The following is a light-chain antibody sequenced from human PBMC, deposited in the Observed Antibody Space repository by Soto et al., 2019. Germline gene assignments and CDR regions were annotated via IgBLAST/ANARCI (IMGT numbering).Light chain of an antibody. CDR1: RNIERW. J-gene: IGKJ1*01. V-gene: IGKV1-5*01. CDR3: QQSNSITWT. CDR2: NAS. Sequence: DIQMTQSPSTLSASVGERVTITCRASRNIERWLAWYQQKPGKPPKLLILNASTLGSGVPSRLSGSGSGTEFTLTISSLQPEDFATYSCQQSNSITWTFGQGTKVDIK.